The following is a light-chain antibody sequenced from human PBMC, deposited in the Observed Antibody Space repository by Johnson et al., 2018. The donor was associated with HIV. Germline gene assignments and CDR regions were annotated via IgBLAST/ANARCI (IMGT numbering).Light chain of an antibody. J-gene: IGLJ1*01. Sequence: QSVLTQPPSVSAAPGQKVTISCSGSSSNIGNNYVSWYQQLPGTAPKLLIYDNNKRPSGIPDRFSGSKSRTSATLALTGLQTGDEGDYYCASWDRSLTVGTVFGPGTRVTVL. V-gene: IGLV1-51*01. CDR3: ASWDRSLTVGTV. CDR2: DNN. CDR1: SSNIGNNY.